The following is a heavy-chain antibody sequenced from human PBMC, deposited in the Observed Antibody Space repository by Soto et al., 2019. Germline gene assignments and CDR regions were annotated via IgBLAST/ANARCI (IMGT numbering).Heavy chain of an antibody. Sequence: GGSLRLSCAASGFTFSSYGMHWVRQAPGKGLEWVAVIWYDGSNKYYADSVKGRFTISRDNSKNTLYLQMNSLRAEDTAVYYCARAGDSSLGYYYYYMDVWGKGTTVTVSS. D-gene: IGHD1-26*01. CDR2: IWYDGSNK. CDR1: GFTFSSYG. CDR3: ARAGDSSLGYYYYYMDV. J-gene: IGHJ6*03. V-gene: IGHV3-33*01.